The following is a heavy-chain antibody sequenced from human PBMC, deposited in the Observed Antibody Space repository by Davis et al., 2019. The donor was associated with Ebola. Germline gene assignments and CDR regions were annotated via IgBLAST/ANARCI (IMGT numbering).Heavy chain of an antibody. CDR1: GFRFSSSG. J-gene: IGHJ5*02. Sequence: SVKVSCKASGFRFSSSGMQWVRQARGQRLEWIGGIVVGSGNTNYAQKFRERLTMTRDMSTSTAYMELRSLRFEDTAVYYCARDDDDDNWFDPWGQGTLVTVSS. V-gene: IGHV1-58*02. D-gene: IGHD1-1*01. CDR2: IVVGSGNT. CDR3: ARDDDDDNWFDP.